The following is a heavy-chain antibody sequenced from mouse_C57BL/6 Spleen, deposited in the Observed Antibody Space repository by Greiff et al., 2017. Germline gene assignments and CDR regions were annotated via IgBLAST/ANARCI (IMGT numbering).Heavy chain of an antibody. Sequence: QVQLQQSGAELVRPGTSVKVSCKASGYAFTNYLIEWVKQRPGQGLEWIGVINPGSGGTNYNEKFKGKATLTADKSSSTAYMQLSSLTSEDSAVYFCAREYYYGSSHYFDYWGQGTTLTVSS. CDR2: INPGSGGT. J-gene: IGHJ2*01. CDR3: AREYYYGSSHYFDY. D-gene: IGHD1-1*01. CDR1: GYAFTNYL. V-gene: IGHV1-54*01.